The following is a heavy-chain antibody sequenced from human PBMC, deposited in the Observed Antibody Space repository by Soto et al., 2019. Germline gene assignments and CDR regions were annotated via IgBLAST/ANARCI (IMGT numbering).Heavy chain of an antibody. J-gene: IGHJ6*03. CDR1: GFTFSSYG. V-gene: IGHV3-33*01. Sequence: GGSLRLSCAASGFTFSSYGMHWVRQAPGKGLEWVAVIWYDGSNKYYADSVKGRFTISRDNSKNTLYLQMNSLRAEDTAVYYCARVAVTRSSVGYMDVWGKGTTVTVSS. CDR2: IWYDGSNK. CDR3: ARVAVTRSSVGYMDV. D-gene: IGHD4-17*01.